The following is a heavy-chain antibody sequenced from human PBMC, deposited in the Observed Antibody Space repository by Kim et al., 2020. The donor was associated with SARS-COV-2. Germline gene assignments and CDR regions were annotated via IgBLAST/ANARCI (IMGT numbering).Heavy chain of an antibody. V-gene: IGHV1-24*01. D-gene: IGHD3-22*01. J-gene: IGHJ5*02. CDR3: ATERGPTYYYDSSGYYYGWFDP. CDR2: FDPEDGET. CDR1: GYTLTELS. Sequence: ASVKVSCKVSGYTLTELSLHWVRQAPGKGLEWMGGFDPEDGETIYAQKFQGRVTMTEDTSTDTAYMELSSLRSEDTAVYYCATERGPTYYYDSSGYYYGWFDPWGQGTLVTVSS.